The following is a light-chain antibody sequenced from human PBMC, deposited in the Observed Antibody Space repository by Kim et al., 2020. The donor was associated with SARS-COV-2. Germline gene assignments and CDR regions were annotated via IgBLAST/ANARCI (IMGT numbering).Light chain of an antibody. V-gene: IGLV1-51*01. CDR2: DNN. CDR3: GTWDSSVSAYV. J-gene: IGLJ1*01. CDR1: SSNIGNNY. Sequence: QSALTQPPSVSAAPGQKVTISCSGSSSNIGNNYVSWYQQLPGTAPKLLIYDNNKRPSGIPDRFSGSKSGTSATLGITGLQTGDEADYYCGTWDSSVSAYVFGTGTKVTVL.